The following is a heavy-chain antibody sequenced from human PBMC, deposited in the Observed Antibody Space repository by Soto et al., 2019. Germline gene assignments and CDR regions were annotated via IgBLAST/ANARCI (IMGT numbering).Heavy chain of an antibody. D-gene: IGHD3-22*01. CDR1: GFTFDDYT. CDR3: AKLPYYYEGSGRGY. V-gene: IGHV3-43*01. CDR2: ISWDGGST. Sequence: EVQLVESGGVVVQPGGSLRLSCAASGFTFDDYTMHWVRQAPGKGLEWVSLISWDGGSTYYADSVKGRFTISRDNSKNSLYLQMNGLRTEDTALYYCAKLPYYYEGSGRGYWGQGTLVTVSS. J-gene: IGHJ4*02.